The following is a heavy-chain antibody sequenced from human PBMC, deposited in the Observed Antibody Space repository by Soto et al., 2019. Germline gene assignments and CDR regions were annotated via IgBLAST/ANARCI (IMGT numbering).Heavy chain of an antibody. CDR3: ARGATTGVHDALDI. J-gene: IGHJ3*02. V-gene: IGHV4-31*03. CDR1: GGSISSGGYY. D-gene: IGHD4-17*01. CDR2: IYYSGST. Sequence: SETLSLTCTVSGGSISSGGYYWSWIRQHPGKGLEWIGYIYYSGSTYYNPSLKSRVTISVDTSKNQFSLKLSSVTAADTAVYYCARGATTGVHDALDIWGQGTMVTVSS.